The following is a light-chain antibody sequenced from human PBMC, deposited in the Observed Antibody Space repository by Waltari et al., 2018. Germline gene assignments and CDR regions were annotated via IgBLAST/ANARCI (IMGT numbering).Light chain of an antibody. Sequence: RVTISCSGSSSNIGSDPVNCYQQFPGTAPKLLIHSNDQRPSGVPDRFSGSKSGTSASLAISGLQSEDEADYYCAVWDVSLNGFYVFGTGTKVTVL. CDR2: SND. J-gene: IGLJ1*01. CDR3: AVWDVSLNGFYV. CDR1: SSNIGSDP. V-gene: IGLV1-44*01.